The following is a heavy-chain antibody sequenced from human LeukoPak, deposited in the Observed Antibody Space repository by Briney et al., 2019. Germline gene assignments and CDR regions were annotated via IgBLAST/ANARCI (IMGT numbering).Heavy chain of an antibody. V-gene: IGHV1-2*02. D-gene: IGHD2-8*01. CDR2: INPNSGSN. Sequence: ASVKVSCKASGYSFTSYGISWVRQAPGQGLEWMGWINPNSGSNKYAQRFQGRVIMTRDPSTTTSYMEITSLTSDDTAVYYCASPSNYNGLSPYYFDSWGQGTLVTVSS. CDR1: GYSFTSYG. J-gene: IGHJ4*02. CDR3: ASPSNYNGLSPYYFDS.